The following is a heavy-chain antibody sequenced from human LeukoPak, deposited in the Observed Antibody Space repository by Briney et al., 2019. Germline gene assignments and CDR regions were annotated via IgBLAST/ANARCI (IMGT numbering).Heavy chain of an antibody. J-gene: IGHJ4*02. CDR3: ARGYSYGPFPY. Sequence: KPSETLSLTCTVSGGSISSSSYYWSWIRQPPGKGLEWIGEINHSGSTNYNPSLKSRVTISVDTSQNQFSLKLSSVTAADTAVYYCARGYSYGPFPYWGQGTLVTVSS. V-gene: IGHV4-39*07. CDR2: INHSGST. D-gene: IGHD5-18*01. CDR1: GGSISSSSYY.